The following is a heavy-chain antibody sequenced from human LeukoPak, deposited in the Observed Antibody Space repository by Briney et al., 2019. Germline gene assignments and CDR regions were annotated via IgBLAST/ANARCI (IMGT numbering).Heavy chain of an antibody. CDR1: GYSISSSNW. V-gene: IGHV4-28*03. CDR3: ARDQGTWWFDP. CDR2: IHYSGST. Sequence: SDTLSLTCAVSGYSISSSNWWGWVRQPPGKGLEWIGYIHYSGSTNYNPSLKSRVTISVDMSKNQFSLKLSSVTAADTAVYYCARDQGTWWFDPWGQGTLVTVSS. J-gene: IGHJ5*02. D-gene: IGHD3-10*01.